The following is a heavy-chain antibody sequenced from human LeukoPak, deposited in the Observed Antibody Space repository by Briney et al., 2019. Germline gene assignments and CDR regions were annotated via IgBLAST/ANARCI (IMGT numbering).Heavy chain of an antibody. CDR2: IIPIFATT. J-gene: IGHJ6*03. CDR3: AAGPTSLAPAYYYDMDV. V-gene: IGHV1-69*13. Sequence: ASVKVSCKASGGSFRAIGISWVRQAPGKGLEWMGGIIPIFATTNYAQKFQGRVTITADESTSTAYMELNNLRSEDTAVYFCAAGPTSLAPAYYYDMDVWGKGTTVTVS. D-gene: IGHD1-1*01. CDR1: GGSFRAIG.